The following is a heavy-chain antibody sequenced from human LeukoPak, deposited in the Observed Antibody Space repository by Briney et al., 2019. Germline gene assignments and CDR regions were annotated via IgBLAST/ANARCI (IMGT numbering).Heavy chain of an antibody. CDR1: GFSFSFYG. V-gene: IGHV3-30*03. CDR2: ISYDGSNK. Sequence: GGSLRLSCGASGFSFSFYGMHWVRQAPGKGLEWVAVISYDGSNKYYADSVKGRFTISRDNSKNTLYLQMNSLRAEDTAVYYCARDGAGSSLYMDVWGKGTTVTVSS. D-gene: IGHD6-6*01. J-gene: IGHJ6*03. CDR3: ARDGAGSSLYMDV.